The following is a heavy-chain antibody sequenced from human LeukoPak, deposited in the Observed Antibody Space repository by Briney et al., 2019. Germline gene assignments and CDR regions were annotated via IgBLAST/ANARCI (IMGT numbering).Heavy chain of an antibody. CDR3: ARDFSGEFDY. CDR2: INQDGTEN. CDR1: GFTFSNAW. Sequence: GGSLRLSCAASGFTFSNAWMNWVRQAPGRGLEWVANINQDGTENYYLDSVKGRFTISRDNARSSLYLQMSSLRAEDTAVYYCARDFSGEFDYWGQGTRVTVSS. J-gene: IGHJ4*02. V-gene: IGHV3-7*01. D-gene: IGHD3-10*01.